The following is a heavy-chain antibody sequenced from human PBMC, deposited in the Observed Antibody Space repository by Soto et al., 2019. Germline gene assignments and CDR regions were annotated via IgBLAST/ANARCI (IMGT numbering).Heavy chain of an antibody. V-gene: IGHV3-23*01. D-gene: IGHD3-10*01. J-gene: IGHJ4*02. Sequence: GGSLRLSCVASGFTFRTNPMSWVRQAPGKGLEWVSGVSDSGAKTYYADSVKGRFTVSGDNSKNTLYLEMKSLRAEDTAVYYCAKDFQFGGSGTGYFDNWGQGTLVTVSS. CDR1: GFTFRTNP. CDR2: VSDSGAKT. CDR3: AKDFQFGGSGTGYFDN.